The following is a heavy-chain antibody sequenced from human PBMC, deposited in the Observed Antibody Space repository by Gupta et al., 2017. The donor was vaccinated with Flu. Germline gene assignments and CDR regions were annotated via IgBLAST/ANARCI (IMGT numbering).Heavy chain of an antibody. V-gene: IGHV3-23*01. CDR2: ISGSGGST. Sequence: EVQLLESGGGLVQPGGSLRLSCAASGFTFSSYAMSWVRQDQGKGMEWVSAISGSGGSTYYADSVKGRFTISRDNSKNTLYLQMNSLRAEDTAVYYCAKDKVAQYYYYGMDVWGQGTTVTVSS. CDR1: GFTFSSYA. D-gene: IGHD5-12*01. CDR3: AKDKVAQYYYYGMDV. J-gene: IGHJ6*02.